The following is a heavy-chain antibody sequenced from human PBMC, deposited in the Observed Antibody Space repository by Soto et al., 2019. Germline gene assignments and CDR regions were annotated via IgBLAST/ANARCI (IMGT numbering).Heavy chain of an antibody. Sequence: QVQLVQSGTEVKKPGASVKVSCKASGYTFTNYDINWVRQATGQGLEWMGWMNTNSGNTGYAQRFXCRVTMTRNTSISAAYMELSSLTSEDTAVYYCARGRFAAVDDWGQGTLVTVSS. V-gene: IGHV1-8*01. CDR2: MNTNSGNT. J-gene: IGHJ4*02. CDR3: ARGRFAAVDD. CDR1: GYTFTNYD. D-gene: IGHD6-13*01.